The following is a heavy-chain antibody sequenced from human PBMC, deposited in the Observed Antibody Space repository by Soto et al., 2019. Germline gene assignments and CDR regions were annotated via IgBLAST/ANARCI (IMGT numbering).Heavy chain of an antibody. Sequence: GGSLRFSCAASGITFSSYAMTWVRQAPGKGLEWVSSISGGGEFTSYADSVKGRFTISRDNSKSTVYLQMDSLRAEDTALYYCAKDLVGIVYFDIIAYWGQGALVTVSS. CDR3: AKDLVGIVYFDIIAY. CDR1: GITFSSYA. V-gene: IGHV3-23*01. CDR2: ISGGGEFT. J-gene: IGHJ4*02. D-gene: IGHD3-22*01.